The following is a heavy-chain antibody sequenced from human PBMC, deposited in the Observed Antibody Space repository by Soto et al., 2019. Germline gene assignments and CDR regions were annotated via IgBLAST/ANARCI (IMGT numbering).Heavy chain of an antibody. CDR3: ARGSTSSPAPIDY. CDR2: IYSGGST. Sequence: GGSLRLSCAASGFTVGSNYMSWVLQAPGKGLEWVSVIYSGGSTYYADSVKGRFTISRDNSKNTLYLQVSSLRAEDTAVYYCARGSTSSPAPIDYWGQGTLVTVSS. D-gene: IGHD6-13*01. J-gene: IGHJ4*02. V-gene: IGHV3-66*01. CDR1: GFTVGSNY.